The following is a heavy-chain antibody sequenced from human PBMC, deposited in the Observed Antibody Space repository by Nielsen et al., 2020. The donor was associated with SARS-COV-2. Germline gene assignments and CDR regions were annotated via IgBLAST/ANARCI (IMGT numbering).Heavy chain of an antibody. V-gene: IGHV3-74*01. J-gene: IGHJ4*02. CDR1: AFTFSTYW. CDR3: VRGLQVPNGLAHR. CDR2: INSDGSST. Sequence: GESLKISCAASAFTFSTYWMHWVRQAPGKGLVWVSRINSDGSSTSHADSVKGRFTISRDNAKNTLYLQMSSLRAEDTAVYYCVRGLQVPNGLAHRWGQGTLVTVSS. D-gene: IGHD3-16*01.